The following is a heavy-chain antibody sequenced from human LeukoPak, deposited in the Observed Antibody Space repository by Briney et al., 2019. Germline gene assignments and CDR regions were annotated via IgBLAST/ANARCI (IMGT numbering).Heavy chain of an antibody. CDR1: VFTAISDY. D-gene: IGHD1-7*01. J-gene: IGHJ4*02. CDR2: VYSDRTT. V-gene: IGHV3-53*05. CDR3: PRVNYAGGFDY. Sequence: GGSLRVSCAASVFTAISDYMCWVREGLGKGVEWVSIVYSDRTTYYADSVKVRFSVSRDISKNTMSVQMIGLRPEDTAVYYCPRVNYAGGFDYWGQGTLVTVSS.